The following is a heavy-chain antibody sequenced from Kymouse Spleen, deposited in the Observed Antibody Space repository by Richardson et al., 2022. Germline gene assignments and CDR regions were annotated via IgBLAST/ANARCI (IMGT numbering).Heavy chain of an antibody. CDR3: AREDYYGSGSYAFDY. CDR1: GFTFSSYW. J-gene: IGHJ4*02. Sequence: EVQLVESGGGLVQPGGSLRLSCAASGFTFSSYWMHWVRQAPGKGLVWVSRINSDGSSTSYADSVKGRFTISRDNAKNTLYLQMNSLRAEDTAVYYCAREDYYGSGSYAFDYWGQGTLVTVSS. CDR2: INSDGSST. D-gene: IGHD3-10*01. V-gene: IGHV3-74*01.